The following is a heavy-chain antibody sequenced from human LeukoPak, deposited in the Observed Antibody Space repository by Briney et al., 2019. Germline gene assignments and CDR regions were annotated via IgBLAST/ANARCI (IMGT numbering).Heavy chain of an antibody. CDR2: IYYSGST. CDR1: GGSISSYY. V-gene: IGHV4-59*01. Sequence: SETLSLTCTVSGGSISSYYWNWIRQPPGKGLEWIGYIYYSGSTNYNPSLKSRVTISVDTSKNQFSLNLTSVTAADTAVYYCARDPDTYGSGDNYFDYWGQGTLVTVSS. J-gene: IGHJ4*02. D-gene: IGHD3-10*01. CDR3: ARDPDTYGSGDNYFDY.